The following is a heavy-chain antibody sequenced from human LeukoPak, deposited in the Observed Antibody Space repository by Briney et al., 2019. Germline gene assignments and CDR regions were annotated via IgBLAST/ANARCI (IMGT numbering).Heavy chain of an antibody. D-gene: IGHD1-26*01. CDR3: ASIYSGSSFDY. Sequence: GGSLRLSCAASGFTFSSYAMHWVRQAPGKGLEWVAVISYDGSNKYYADSVKGRFTISRDNSKNTLYLQMNSLRAEDTAVYYCASIYSGSSFDYWGQGTLVTVSS. CDR1: GFTFSSYA. CDR2: ISYDGSNK. V-gene: IGHV3-30*04. J-gene: IGHJ4*02.